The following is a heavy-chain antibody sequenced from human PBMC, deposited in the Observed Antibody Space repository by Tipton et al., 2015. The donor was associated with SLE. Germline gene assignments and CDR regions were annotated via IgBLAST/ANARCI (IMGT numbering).Heavy chain of an antibody. CDR2: MNPNSDNT. CDR3: ARGGDWGSPMERLDAFDI. V-gene: IGHV1-8*03. Sequence: QSGAEVKKPGASVKVSCKASGYTFTSYDINWVRQATGQGLEWMGWMNPNSDNTGYAQKFQGRVIITRNTSISTAYMELSSLRSEDTAVYYCARGGDWGSPMERLDAFDIWGQGTMVTVSS. CDR1: GYTFTSYD. J-gene: IGHJ3*02. D-gene: IGHD7-27*01.